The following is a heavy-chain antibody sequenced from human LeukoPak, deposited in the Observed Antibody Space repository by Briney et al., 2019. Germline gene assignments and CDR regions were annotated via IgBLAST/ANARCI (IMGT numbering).Heavy chain of an antibody. CDR1: GGSFSGYY. D-gene: IGHD6-19*01. J-gene: IGHJ4*02. Sequence: PSETPSLTCAVYGGSFSGYYWSWIRQPPGKGLEWIGEINHSGSTNYNPSLKSRVTISVDTSKNQFSLKLSSVTAADTAVYYCARVTYSSAVDYWGQGTLVTVSS. V-gene: IGHV4-34*01. CDR3: ARVTYSSAVDY. CDR2: INHSGST.